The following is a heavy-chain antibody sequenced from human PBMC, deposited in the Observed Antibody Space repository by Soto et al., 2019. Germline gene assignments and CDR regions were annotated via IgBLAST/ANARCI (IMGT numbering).Heavy chain of an antibody. J-gene: IGHJ6*02. CDR2: IIPILDIP. Sequence: QVQLVQSGAEVKKPGSSVKVSCKASGGTFSRYTISWVRQAPGQGLEWMGRIIPILDIPNYAQNLQGRVTSTADKSTSTAYMELSSLRSDDTAAYYCASHFTGVLVLGASPPGGDNYGWDVWGQGTTVTVSS. V-gene: IGHV1-69*02. CDR3: ASHFTGVLVLGASPPGGDNYGWDV. D-gene: IGHD2-15*01. CDR1: GGTFSRYT.